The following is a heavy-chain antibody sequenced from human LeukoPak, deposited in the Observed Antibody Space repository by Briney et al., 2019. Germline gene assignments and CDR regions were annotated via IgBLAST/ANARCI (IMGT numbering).Heavy chain of an antibody. CDR3: ARVKGGIAAAGNYFDY. V-gene: IGHV3-30-3*01. CDR2: VSYDGGSK. D-gene: IGHD6-13*01. Sequence: GGSLRLSCAASEFIFRNYDMHWVRQGPGKGLEWVALVSYDGGSKYYADSVKGRITISRDNSKNTLHLQMNSLRTEDTAVYCCARVKGGIAAAGNYFDYWGQGTLVTVSS. CDR1: EFIFRNYD. J-gene: IGHJ4*02.